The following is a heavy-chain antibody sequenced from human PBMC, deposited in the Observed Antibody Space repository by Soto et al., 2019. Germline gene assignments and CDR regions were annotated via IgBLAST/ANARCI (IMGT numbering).Heavy chain of an antibody. J-gene: IGHJ4*02. CDR2: IRKKTNSYTT. V-gene: IGHV3-72*01. D-gene: IGHD4-17*01. CDR3: RTVTTVDYYFDY. CDR1: GFTFSTYW. Sequence: DVQLVESGGGLVQPGGSLRLSCAASGFTFSTYWMHWVRQAPGKGLEWVGRIRKKTNSYTTEYAASVKGRFIISRDDSTNSLYLQMSSLKTEDTAVYYCRTVTTVDYYFDYWGQGTLVTVSS.